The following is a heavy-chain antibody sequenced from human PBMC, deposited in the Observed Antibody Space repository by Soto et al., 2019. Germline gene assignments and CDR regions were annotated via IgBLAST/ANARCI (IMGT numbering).Heavy chain of an antibody. J-gene: IGHJ3*02. V-gene: IGHV3-33*01. CDR1: GFTFSSYG. CDR2: IWYDASNK. D-gene: IGHD6-19*01. Sequence: QVQLVESGGGVVQPGRSLRLSCAASGFTFSSYGMHWVRQAPGKGLEWVAVIWYDASNKYYADSVKGRFTISRDNSKNTLYLQMNSLRGDDTAVYYCATLASKNGFEIWGQGTMVTVSS. CDR3: ATLASKNGFEI.